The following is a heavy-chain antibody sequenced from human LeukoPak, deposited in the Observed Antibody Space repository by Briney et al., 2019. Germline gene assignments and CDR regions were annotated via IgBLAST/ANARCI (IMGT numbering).Heavy chain of an antibody. CDR3: ARRPSKYYDILTGYYRSEFDY. Sequence: ASVKVSCKASGYTFTGYYMHWVRQAPGQGLEWMGWINPNSGGTNYAQKFQGRVTMTRDTSISTAYMELSRLRSDDTAVYYCARRPSKYYDILTGYYRSEFDYWGQGTLVTVSS. CDR1: GYTFTGYY. J-gene: IGHJ4*02. D-gene: IGHD3-9*01. CDR2: INPNSGGT. V-gene: IGHV1-2*02.